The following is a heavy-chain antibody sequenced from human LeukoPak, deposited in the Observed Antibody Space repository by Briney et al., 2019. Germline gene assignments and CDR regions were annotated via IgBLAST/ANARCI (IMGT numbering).Heavy chain of an antibody. CDR2: INSDGSWT. CDR1: GNYW. J-gene: IGHJ4*02. Sequence: QAGGSLRLSCAASGNYWMHWVRQVPGKGLVWVSHINSDGSWTSYADSVEGRFTISKDNAKNTVYLQMNSLRAEDTAVYYCVSFYETYWGRGTLVTVSS. CDR3: VSFYETY. D-gene: IGHD2/OR15-2a*01. V-gene: IGHV3-74*01.